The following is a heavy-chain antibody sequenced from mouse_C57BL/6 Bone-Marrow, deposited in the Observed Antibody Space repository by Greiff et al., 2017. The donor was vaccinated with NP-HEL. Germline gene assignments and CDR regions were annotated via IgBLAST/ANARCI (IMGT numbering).Heavy chain of an antibody. J-gene: IGHJ3*01. V-gene: IGHV1-82*01. D-gene: IGHD5-1*01. CDR3: ARKYPFAY. CDR2: IYPGDGDT. Sequence: VKLQESGPELVKPGASVKISCKASGYAFSSSWMNWVKQRPGKGLGWIGRIYPGDGDTNYNGKFKGKATLTADKSSSTAYMQLSSLTSEDSAVYFCARKYPFAYWGQGTLVTVSA. CDR1: GYAFSSSW.